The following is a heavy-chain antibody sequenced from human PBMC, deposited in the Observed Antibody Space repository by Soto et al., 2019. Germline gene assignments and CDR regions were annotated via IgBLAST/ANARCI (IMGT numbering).Heavy chain of an antibody. V-gene: IGHV4-31*03. CDR1: GGSISSVGSY. CDR3: AREDRNFYDSSGYYH. CDR2: IYYSGST. Sequence: QVQLQESGPGLVKPSQTLSLTCTVSGGSISSVGSYWSWIRQHPGKGLEWIGYIYYSGSTYYNPSLKSRVTISVDTSKNQFSLNLSSVTAADTAVYYCAREDRNFYDSSGYYHWGQGTLVTVSS. D-gene: IGHD3-22*01. J-gene: IGHJ5*02.